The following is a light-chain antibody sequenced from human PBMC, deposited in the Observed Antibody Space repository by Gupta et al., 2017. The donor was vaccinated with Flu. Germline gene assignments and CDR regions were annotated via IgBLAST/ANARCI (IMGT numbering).Light chain of an antibody. CDR1: SSNIATND. CDR2: ESN. Sequence: SVLPPPPSVLAAPGPTATISSSGGSSNIATNDVSWYQQLPGTAPKLLISESNERPSGIPDRFSGSKSGTSATLGITGLQTGDEADYYCGTWDSSLSAGVFGGGTKLTVL. CDR3: GTWDSSLSAGV. V-gene: IGLV1-51*02. J-gene: IGLJ3*02.